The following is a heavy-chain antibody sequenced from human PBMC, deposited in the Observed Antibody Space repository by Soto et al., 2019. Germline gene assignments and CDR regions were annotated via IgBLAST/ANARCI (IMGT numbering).Heavy chain of an antibody. D-gene: IGHD6-13*01. CDR1: GYTFTSYG. CDR3: ARDGYSTNFAY. Sequence: QVQLVQSGAEVKKPGASVKVSCKASGYTFTSYGISWVRQAPGQGLEWMGWISAYNGNTNYAQKLQGRVTMTTDTSTSTADMEVRSHRYDDTAVYYCARDGYSTNFAYWGQGTLVTVYS. V-gene: IGHV1-18*01. CDR2: ISAYNGNT. J-gene: IGHJ4*02.